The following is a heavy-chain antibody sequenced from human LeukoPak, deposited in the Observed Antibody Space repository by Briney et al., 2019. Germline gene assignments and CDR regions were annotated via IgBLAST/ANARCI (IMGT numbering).Heavy chain of an antibody. CDR1: GYTFSTYY. J-gene: IGHJ4*02. Sequence: ASVKVSCKASGYTFSTYYMHWVRQAPGQGLEWMGIINPSGTDSNYAQKFQGRVTMTRDMSTSTVNMELSILRSEDTAVYYCAKGNQPVIAASGLFDYWGQGTLVTVSS. CDR3: AKGNQPVIAASGLFDY. D-gene: IGHD6-13*01. CDR2: INPSGTDS. V-gene: IGHV1-46*01.